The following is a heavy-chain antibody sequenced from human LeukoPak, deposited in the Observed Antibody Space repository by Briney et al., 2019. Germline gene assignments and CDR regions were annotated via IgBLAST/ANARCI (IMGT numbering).Heavy chain of an antibody. V-gene: IGHV3-23*01. CDR2: ISGSGSIT. Sequence: GGSLRLSCAASGFTFSRYAMSWVRQAPGKGLEWVSGISGSGSITYYADSVKGRFTISRDNSKNTLYLRMNSLRAEDTAVYYCAKDNSGWFWTNYDYYYMDVWGKGTTVTVSS. CDR1: GFTFSRYA. D-gene: IGHD6-19*01. CDR3: AKDNSGWFWTNYDYYYMDV. J-gene: IGHJ6*03.